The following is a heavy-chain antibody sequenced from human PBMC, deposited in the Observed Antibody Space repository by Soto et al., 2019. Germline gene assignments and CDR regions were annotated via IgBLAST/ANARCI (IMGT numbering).Heavy chain of an antibody. Sequence: QVQLQESGPGLVKPSQTLSLTCTVSGGSISSGGYYWSWIRQHPGKGLEWIGYIYYSGSTYYNPSLKSRVTLSVDTSKNQFSLKLSSVTAADTAVYYCARGAFQEGSYGPTFDYWGQGTLVTVSS. J-gene: IGHJ4*02. CDR2: IYYSGST. CDR3: ARGAFQEGSYGPTFDY. V-gene: IGHV4-31*03. D-gene: IGHD5-18*01. CDR1: GGSISSGGYY.